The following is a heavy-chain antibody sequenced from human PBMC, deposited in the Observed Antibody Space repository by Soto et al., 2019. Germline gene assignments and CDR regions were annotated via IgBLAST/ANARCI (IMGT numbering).Heavy chain of an antibody. CDR1: GGTFSSYA. D-gene: IGHD1-1*01. J-gene: IGHJ6*02. CDR3: ASPTKPLYYYYGMDV. Sequence: QVQLVQSGAVVKKPGSSVKVSCKASGGTFSSYAISWVRQAPGQGLEWMGGIIPIFGTANYAQKFQGNVTITADESTSTAYVALSSLRSEDTAVYYCASPTKPLYYYYGMDVWGQGTTVTVSS. CDR2: IIPIFGTA. V-gene: IGHV1-69*12.